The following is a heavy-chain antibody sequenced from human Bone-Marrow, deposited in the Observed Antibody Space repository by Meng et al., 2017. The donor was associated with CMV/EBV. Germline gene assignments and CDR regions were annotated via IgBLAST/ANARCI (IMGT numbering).Heavy chain of an antibody. CDR3: ARSASAIGASSGWYRSDY. CDR1: GFTVSNNY. V-gene: IGHV3-53*05. D-gene: IGHD6-19*01. J-gene: IGHJ4*02. CDR2: IYSDGST. Sequence: LSLTCAASGFTVSNNYMHWVRQAPGKGLEWVSVIYSDGSTSYVESVKGRFTISRDNSKNTLYLQMNSLRFEDTAVYYCARSASAIGASSGWYRSDYWGQGILVTVSS.